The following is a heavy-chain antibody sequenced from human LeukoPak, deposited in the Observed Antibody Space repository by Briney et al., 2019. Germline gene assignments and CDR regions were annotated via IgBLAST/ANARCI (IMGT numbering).Heavy chain of an antibody. J-gene: IGHJ2*01. V-gene: IGHV3-53*01. CDR2: IYSGEST. CDR3: ARVGDHYHWYFDL. CDR1: GFTVSTKY. Sequence: GGSLRLSCAASGFTVSTKYMSWVRQAPGKGLEWVSIIYSGESTYYAESVKGRFIVSRDNSKNTLYLQMNSPRVDDTAVYSCARVGDHYHWYFDLWGRGTLVTVSS. D-gene: IGHD3-10*01.